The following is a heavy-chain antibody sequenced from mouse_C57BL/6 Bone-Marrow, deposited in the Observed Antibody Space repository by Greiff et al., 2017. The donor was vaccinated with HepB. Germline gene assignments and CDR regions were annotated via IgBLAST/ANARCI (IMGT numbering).Heavy chain of an antibody. J-gene: IGHJ3*01. CDR3: ADGYYGFFAY. CDR2: INPSTGGT. D-gene: IGHD2-3*01. CDR1: GTSSPGYY. V-gene: IGHV1-42*01. Sequence: VRLMGSEPGLVKPGASVRISCRPSGTSSPGYYWNWVKKSPEKSLGWIEEINPSTGGTTYNQKFKAKATLTVDKSSSTAYMQLKSLTSEDSAVYYCADGYYGFFAYWGQGTLVTVSA.